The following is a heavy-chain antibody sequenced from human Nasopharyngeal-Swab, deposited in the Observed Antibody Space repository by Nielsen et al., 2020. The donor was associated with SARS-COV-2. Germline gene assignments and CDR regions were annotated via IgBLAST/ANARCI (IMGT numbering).Heavy chain of an antibody. CDR3: ARGPPGYCSSTSCSYYYYMDV. CDR2: MNPSGGST. Sequence: ASVKVSCKASGYTFTSYYMHWVRQAPGQGLEWMGIMNPSGGSTSYAQKFQGRVTMTRDTSTSTVYMELSSLRSEDTAVYYCARGPPGYCSSTSCSYYYYMDVWGKGTTVTVSS. CDR1: GYTFTSYY. J-gene: IGHJ6*03. D-gene: IGHD2-2*03. V-gene: IGHV1-46*01.